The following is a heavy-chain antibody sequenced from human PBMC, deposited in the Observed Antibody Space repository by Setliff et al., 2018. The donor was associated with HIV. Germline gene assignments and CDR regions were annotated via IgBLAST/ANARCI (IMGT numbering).Heavy chain of an antibody. V-gene: IGHV4-59*01. Sequence: SETLSLTCTVSGGSITGYYWSWVRQPPGKGLEWIGYIFYSGTTNYSPSLNSRATISVDTSKNSFSLRLSSVTAADTAVYYCARAPERRGGVFNIWGQGTMVTVSS. J-gene: IGHJ3*02. CDR3: ARAPERRGGVFNI. CDR1: GGSITGYY. CDR2: IFYSGTT. D-gene: IGHD1-1*01.